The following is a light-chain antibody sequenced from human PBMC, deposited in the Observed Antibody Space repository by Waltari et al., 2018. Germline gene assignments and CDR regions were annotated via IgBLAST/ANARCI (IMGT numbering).Light chain of an antibody. CDR2: KAS. Sequence: DIQMTQSPSTLSASVGDSVTITCRASQSLSSWLAWYQQKPGKAPKLLIYKASSLESGVPSRFSGSGSGTEFTLTISSLQPDDFATYYCQQYNSYPLTFGGGTKVEIK. J-gene: IGKJ4*01. CDR1: QSLSSW. V-gene: IGKV1-5*03. CDR3: QQYNSYPLT.